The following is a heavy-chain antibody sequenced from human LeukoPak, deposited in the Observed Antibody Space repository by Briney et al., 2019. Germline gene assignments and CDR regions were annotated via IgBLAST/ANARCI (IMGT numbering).Heavy chain of an antibody. D-gene: IGHD4-23*01. CDR3: ATTVVTPGGMWFDP. V-gene: IGHV3-7*01. Sequence: GGSLRLSCAASGFTFSSYWMNWVRQAPGKGLEWVANIKQDGSEKYYVDSVQGRFTISRDNAKSSLYLQMNSLRAEDTAVYYCATTVVTPGGMWFDPWGQGTLVTVSS. CDR1: GFTFSSYW. J-gene: IGHJ5*02. CDR2: IKQDGSEK.